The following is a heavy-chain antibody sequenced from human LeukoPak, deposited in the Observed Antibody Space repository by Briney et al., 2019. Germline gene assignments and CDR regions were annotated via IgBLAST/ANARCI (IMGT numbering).Heavy chain of an antibody. D-gene: IGHD3-10*01. V-gene: IGHV3-23*01. CDR3: AKEPTYYYGSGSYWNDY. CDR1: GFTFSNFA. CDR2: ISGSGGST. J-gene: IGHJ4*02. Sequence: GGSLRLSCAASGFTFSNFAMSWVRQAPGKGLEWVSAISGSGGSTYYADSVKGRFTISRDNSKNTLYLQMNSLRAEDTAVYYCAKEPTYYYGSGSYWNDYWGQGTLVTVSS.